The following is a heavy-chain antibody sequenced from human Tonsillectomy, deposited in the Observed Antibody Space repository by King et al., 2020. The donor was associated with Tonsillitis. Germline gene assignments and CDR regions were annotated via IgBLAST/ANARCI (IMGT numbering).Heavy chain of an antibody. Sequence: QLVQSGAEVKKPGASVKVSCKASGFTFTGYYMHWVRQARGQGREWMGWINPNSGGTNYAQKCQGRVTMTRDTSISTAYMELSRLRSDDTAVYYCATSGDNGDNHYWGQGTLVTVSS. CDR2: INPNSGGT. CDR1: GFTFTGYY. D-gene: IGHD4-17*01. V-gene: IGHV1-2*02. CDR3: ATSGDNGDNHY. J-gene: IGHJ4*02.